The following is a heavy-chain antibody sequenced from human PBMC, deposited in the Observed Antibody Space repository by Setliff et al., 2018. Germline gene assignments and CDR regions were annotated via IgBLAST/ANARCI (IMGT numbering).Heavy chain of an antibody. Sequence: SETLSLTCTVSGESIRSNNWWNWVRQPPGKGLEWIGDIYQSGTTNYNPSLKSRVTISADTSKNQFSLKLKSVTAAETAVYYCARAPGRNIRGDYWGQGALFTVSS. CDR1: GESIRSNNW. CDR2: IYQSGTT. J-gene: IGHJ4*02. CDR3: ARAPGRNIRGDY. D-gene: IGHD3-10*01. V-gene: IGHV4-4*02.